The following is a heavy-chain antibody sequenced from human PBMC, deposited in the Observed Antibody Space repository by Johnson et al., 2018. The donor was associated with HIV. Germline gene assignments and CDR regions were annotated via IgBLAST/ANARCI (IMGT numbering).Heavy chain of an antibody. V-gene: IGHV3-74*01. Sequence: VQLVESGGGLVQPGGSLRLSCAASEFMFSNYWMHWVRQAPGKGLVWVSRINSEGRSTDSADSVTGRFTISRANAKNTLYLQMNSMRAEDMAIYYCAREGGGVITFGGVIVPPGAFDIWGQGTMVTVSS. CDR3: AREGGGVITFGGVIVPPGAFDI. J-gene: IGHJ3*02. CDR2: INSEGRST. D-gene: IGHD3-16*02. CDR1: EFMFSNYW.